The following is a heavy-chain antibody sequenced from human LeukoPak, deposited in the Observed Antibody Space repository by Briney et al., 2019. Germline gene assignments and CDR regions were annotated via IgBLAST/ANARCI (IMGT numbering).Heavy chain of an antibody. V-gene: IGHV3-20*04. CDR2: INWNGGST. CDR3: ARVVTVTTLNYFDY. D-gene: IGHD4-17*01. J-gene: IGHJ4*02. Sequence: GGSLRLSCAASGFTFDDYGMSWVRQAPGKGLEWVSGINWNGGSTGYADSVKGRFTISRDNAKNSLYLRMNSLRAEDTALYYCARVVTVTTLNYFDYWGQGTLVTVSS. CDR1: GFTFDDYG.